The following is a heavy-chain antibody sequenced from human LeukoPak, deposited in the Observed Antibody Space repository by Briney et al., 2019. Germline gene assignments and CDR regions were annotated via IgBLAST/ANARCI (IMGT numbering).Heavy chain of an antibody. CDR3: ARDRYYDSSGYLFYFDY. CDR2: ISYDGSNK. Sequence: PGGSLRLSCAASGFTFSSYAMHWVRQAPGKGLEWVAVISYDGSNKYYADSVKGRFTISRDNSKNTLYLQMNSLRAEDTAVYYCARDRYYDSSGYLFYFDYWGQGTLVTVSS. V-gene: IGHV3-30-3*01. J-gene: IGHJ4*02. D-gene: IGHD3-22*01. CDR1: GFTFSSYA.